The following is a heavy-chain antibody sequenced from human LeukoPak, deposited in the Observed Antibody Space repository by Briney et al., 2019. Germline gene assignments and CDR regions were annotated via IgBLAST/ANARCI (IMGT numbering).Heavy chain of an antibody. D-gene: IGHD2-2*01. CDR3: AKDHSISQSSRKLPSLFDY. Sequence: GGSLRFSCSASGFTFTNYWMSWVRQAPGKGLEWVVNINQDGSHKYYVDSVKGRFTISRDNAKSSMYVQMNSLRAEDTAVYYCAKDHSISQSSRKLPSLFDYWGQGTLVTVSS. CDR2: INQDGSHK. CDR1: GFTFTNYW. V-gene: IGHV3-7*01. J-gene: IGHJ4*02.